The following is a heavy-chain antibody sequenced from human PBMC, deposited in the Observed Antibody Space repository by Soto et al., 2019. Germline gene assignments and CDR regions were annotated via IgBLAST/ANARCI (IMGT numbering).Heavy chain of an antibody. CDR3: ARGEYYYDSSGFNYNWFDP. J-gene: IGHJ5*02. CDR1: GGTFSSYA. V-gene: IGHV1-69*13. D-gene: IGHD3-22*01. Sequence: ASVKVSCKASGGTFSSYAISWVRQAPGQGLEWMGGIIPIFGTANYAQKFQGRVTITADESTSTAYMELSSLRSEDTAVYYCARGEYYYDSSGFNYNWFDPWGQGTLVTVSS. CDR2: IIPIFGTA.